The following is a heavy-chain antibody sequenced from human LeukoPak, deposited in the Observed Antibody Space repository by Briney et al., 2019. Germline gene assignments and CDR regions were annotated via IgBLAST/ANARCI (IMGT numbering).Heavy chain of an antibody. J-gene: IGHJ4*02. Sequence: GGSLRLSCAASGFTFSSYWMSWVRQAPGKGLEWVANIKQDGSEKYYVDSVKGRFTISRDNAKNSLYLQMSSLRPEDTAFYYCAKDKGESGSSWYFDYWGQGTLVTVSS. V-gene: IGHV3-7*03. CDR3: AKDKGESGSSWYFDY. CDR2: IKQDGSEK. D-gene: IGHD6-13*01. CDR1: GFTFSSYW.